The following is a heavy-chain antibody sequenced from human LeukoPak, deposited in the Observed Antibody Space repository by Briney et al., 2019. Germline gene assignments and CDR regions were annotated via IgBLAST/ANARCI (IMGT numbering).Heavy chain of an antibody. V-gene: IGHV3-23*01. CDR2: ISGSGGST. CDR1: GFTFSSYA. J-gene: IGHJ4*02. Sequence: GGSLRLSCAASGFTFSSYAMSWVRQAPGKGLEWVSAISGSGGSTYYADSVKGRFTISRDNSKNTLYLQMNSLRAEDTAVYYCAKVRGEYYDFWSGYYPGDYWGQGTLVTVS. CDR3: AKVRGEYYDFWSGYYPGDY. D-gene: IGHD3-3*01.